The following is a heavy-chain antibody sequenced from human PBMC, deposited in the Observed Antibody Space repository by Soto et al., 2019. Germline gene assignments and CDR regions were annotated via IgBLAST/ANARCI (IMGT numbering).Heavy chain of an antibody. V-gene: IGHV4-34*01. D-gene: IGHD5-12*01. CDR1: GGSFSGYY. CDR3: ARGGTNVDIVARWFDP. CDR2: INHSGST. J-gene: IGHJ5*02. Sequence: SETLSLTCAVYGGSFSGYYWSWIRQPPGKGLEWIGEINHSGSTNYNPSLKSRVTISVDTSKNQFSLKLNSVTAADTAVYYCARGGTNVDIVARWFDPWGQGTLVTVSS.